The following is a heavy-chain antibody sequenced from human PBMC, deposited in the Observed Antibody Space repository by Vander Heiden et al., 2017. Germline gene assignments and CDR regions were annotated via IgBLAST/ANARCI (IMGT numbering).Heavy chain of an antibody. J-gene: IGHJ4*02. Sequence: QVQLQESGPGLVKPSETLSLTCNVSGYYINSGYYWGWIRQPPGKGLEWIGSIYHSGSTYYNPSLKSRVMISVDTSKNQFSLKVSSVTAADTAVYYCARRTAVADDWGQGTLVTVSS. D-gene: IGHD6-19*01. CDR3: ARRTAVADD. CDR2: IYHSGST. CDR1: GYYINSGYY. V-gene: IGHV4-38-2*02.